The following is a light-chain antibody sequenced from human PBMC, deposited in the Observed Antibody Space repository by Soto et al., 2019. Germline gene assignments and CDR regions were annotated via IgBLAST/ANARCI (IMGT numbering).Light chain of an antibody. V-gene: IGKV1-39*01. CDR3: QQSYGTPPFT. CDR1: QTISTY. CDR2: AAS. Sequence: DIQMTQSPSSLSASVGDRVTITCRASQTISTYLNWYQQKPGKAPRLLIYAASSLHSGVPSRFSGSGSGTDFTLTIRSLQPEDFATYYCQQSYGTPPFTFGQGTRLEIK. J-gene: IGKJ5*01.